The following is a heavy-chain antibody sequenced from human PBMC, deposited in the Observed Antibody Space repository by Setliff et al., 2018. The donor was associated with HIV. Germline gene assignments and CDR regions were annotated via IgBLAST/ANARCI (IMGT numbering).Heavy chain of an antibody. CDR1: GFTFNHSA. V-gene: IGHV1-69*10. CDR3: VRVGPWYYGRSGYLASWDY. D-gene: IGHD3-22*01. Sequence: SVMVSCKASGFTFNHSALSWVRQAPGQRPEWMGGTIPMSDIPNYAQNFQGRVTITADHSTTTTYMELSSLSSEDTAVYYCVRVGPWYYGRSGYLASWDYWGQGTQVTVSS. J-gene: IGHJ4*02. CDR2: TIPMSDIP.